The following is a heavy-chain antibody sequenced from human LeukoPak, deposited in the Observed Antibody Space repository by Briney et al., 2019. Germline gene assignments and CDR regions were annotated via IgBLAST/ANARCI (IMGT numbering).Heavy chain of an antibody. Sequence: SETVSLTCAGYGGSFSGYYWSWIRQPPGKGLEWIGEINHSGSTNYNPSLKSRVTISVDTSKNQFSLKLSSVTAADTAVYYCARGLGSGWYFDYWGQGTLVTVSS. CDR2: INHSGST. CDR3: ARGLGSGWYFDY. J-gene: IGHJ4*02. V-gene: IGHV4-34*01. D-gene: IGHD6-19*01. CDR1: GGSFSGYY.